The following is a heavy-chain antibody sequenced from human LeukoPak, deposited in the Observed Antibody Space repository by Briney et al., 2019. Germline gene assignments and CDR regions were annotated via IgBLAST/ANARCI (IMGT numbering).Heavy chain of an antibody. Sequence: PSETLSLTCAVYGGSFSGFYWSWIRPPPGKGLDWIGGINHSGSTNYNPSLKSRVTISVDTSKNQFSLKLSSVTAADTAVYYCARRGYCSGGSCYGGRINYWGQGTLVTVSS. D-gene: IGHD2-15*01. V-gene: IGHV4-34*01. CDR1: GGSFSGFY. CDR3: ARRGYCSGGSCYGGRINY. J-gene: IGHJ4*02. CDR2: INHSGST.